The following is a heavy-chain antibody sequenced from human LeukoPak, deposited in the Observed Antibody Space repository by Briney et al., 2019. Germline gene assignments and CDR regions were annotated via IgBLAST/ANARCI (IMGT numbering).Heavy chain of an antibody. Sequence: SETLSLTCTVSGGSISSYYWSWIRQPPGKGLEWIGYIYHSGNTYYNPSLKSRVTISIHNSKNQFSLKVNSVTAADTAVYYCARDRNYYDSSGPPYYYSALDVWAKGPRSPSP. J-gene: IGHJ6*02. V-gene: IGHV4-59*01. CDR2: IYHSGNT. CDR1: GGSISSYY. CDR3: ARDRNYYDSSGPPYYYSALDV. D-gene: IGHD3-22*01.